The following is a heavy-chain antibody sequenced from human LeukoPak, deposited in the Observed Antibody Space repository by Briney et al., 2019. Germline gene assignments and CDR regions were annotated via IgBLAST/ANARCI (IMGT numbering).Heavy chain of an antibody. Sequence: ASVTVSCTASGYTFTGYYMHWVRQAPGQGLEWMGWINPNSGGTNYAQKFQGRVTMTRDTSISTAYMELSRLRSDDTAVYYCARGSLVTMVRGVRGLDYWGQGTLVTVSS. V-gene: IGHV1-2*02. J-gene: IGHJ4*02. CDR2: INPNSGGT. CDR1: GYTFTGYY. CDR3: ARGSLVTMVRGVRGLDY. D-gene: IGHD3-10*01.